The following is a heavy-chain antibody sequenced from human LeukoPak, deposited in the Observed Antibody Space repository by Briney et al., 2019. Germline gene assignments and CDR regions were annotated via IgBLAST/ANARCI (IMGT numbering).Heavy chain of an antibody. CDR2: INSDGSST. CDR1: GFTFSSYW. CDR3: ARATMVRGGWTGYYYYYYMDV. Sequence: PGGSLRLSCAASGFTFSSYWMYWVRQAPGKGLVGVSRINSDGSSTSYADSVKGRFTISRDNAKNTLYLQMNSLRAEDTAVYYCARATMVRGGWTGYYYYYYMDVWGKGTTVTVSS. V-gene: IGHV3-74*01. D-gene: IGHD3-10*01. J-gene: IGHJ6*03.